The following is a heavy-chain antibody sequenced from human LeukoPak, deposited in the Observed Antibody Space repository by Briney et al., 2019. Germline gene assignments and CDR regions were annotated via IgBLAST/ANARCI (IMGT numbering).Heavy chain of an antibody. CDR3: TRHGTSIEVAGTNDY. J-gene: IGHJ4*02. CDR2: IRNKANNYAT. D-gene: IGHD6-19*01. CDR1: GFTFSGSA. V-gene: IGHV3-73*01. Sequence: GGSLRLSCAASGFTFSGSAMHWVRRASGKGLEWVGRIRNKANNYATAYAASVKGRFTSSRDDSKKTAYLQMNSLKTEDTAVYYCTRHGTSIEVAGTNDYWGQGTLVTVSS.